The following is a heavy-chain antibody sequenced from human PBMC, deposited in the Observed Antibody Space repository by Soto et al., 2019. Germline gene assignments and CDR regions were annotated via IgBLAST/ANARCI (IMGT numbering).Heavy chain of an antibody. CDR1: GFSFNMYS. CDR3: VIEDILGTRSFDY. V-gene: IGHV3-48*02. D-gene: IGHD1-26*01. Sequence: EVRLVESGGGLVQPGGSLRLSCVASGFSFNMYSMNWVRQAPGKGLEWVSYISSNSVTIYDTDSGRGRFTISRDNAKNLLYLQMNSLRDEDTAVYYCVIEDILGTRSFDYWGQGTLVTVSS. J-gene: IGHJ4*02. CDR2: ISSNSVTI.